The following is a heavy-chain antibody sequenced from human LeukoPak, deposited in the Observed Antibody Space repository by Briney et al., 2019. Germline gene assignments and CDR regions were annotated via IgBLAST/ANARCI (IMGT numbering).Heavy chain of an antibody. V-gene: IGHV4-4*07. CDR1: GGSISSFY. CDR3: AREDWDTAARNWYFDL. Sequence: SETLSLTCTVSGGSISSFYWSWIRQPAGKGLECIGHIYSSGSTIYNPSLKTRVTMSVDTSKNQFSLKLTSVTAADTAVYYCAREDWDTAARNWYFDLWGRGTLVTVSS. CDR2: IYSSGST. J-gene: IGHJ2*01. D-gene: IGHD5-18*01.